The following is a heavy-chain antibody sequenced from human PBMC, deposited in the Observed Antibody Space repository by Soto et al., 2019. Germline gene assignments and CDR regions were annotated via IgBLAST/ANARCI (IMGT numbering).Heavy chain of an antibody. CDR2: INHSGST. J-gene: IGHJ4*02. CDR1: GGSFSGYY. Sequence: SETLSLTRAVYGGSFSGYYWSWIRQPPGKGLEWIGEINHSGSTNYNPSLKSRVTISVDTSKNQFSLKLSSVTAADTAVYYCARSSPRGNYDFWSGYYLGRSFDYWGQGTLVTVSS. V-gene: IGHV4-34*01. D-gene: IGHD3-3*01. CDR3: ARSSPRGNYDFWSGYYLGRSFDY.